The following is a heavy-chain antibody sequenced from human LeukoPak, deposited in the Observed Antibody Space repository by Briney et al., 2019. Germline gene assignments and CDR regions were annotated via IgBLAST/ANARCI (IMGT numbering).Heavy chain of an antibody. CDR2: IKQDGSEK. CDR3: AKDRRYPRGGLDY. V-gene: IGHV3-7*01. D-gene: IGHD2-15*01. CDR1: GFTFSSYW. J-gene: IGHJ4*02. Sequence: GGSLRLSCAASGFTFSSYWMSWVRQAPGKGLEWVANIKQDGSEKYYVDSVKGRFTISRDNAKNSLYLQMNSLRAEDTAVYYCAKDRRYPRGGLDYWGQGTLVTVSS.